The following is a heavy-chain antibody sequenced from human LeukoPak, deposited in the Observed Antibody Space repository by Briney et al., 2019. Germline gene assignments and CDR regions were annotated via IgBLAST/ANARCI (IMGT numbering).Heavy chain of an antibody. V-gene: IGHV4-39*07. CDR2: IYYSGST. CDR3: ARGGAYGSGSIYDY. Sequence: SETLSLTCTVSGGSISSSSYYWGWIRQPPGKGLEWIGSIYYSGSTYYNPSLKSRVTISVDTSKNQFSLELSSVTAADTAVYHCARGGAYGSGSIYDYWGQGTLVTVSS. CDR1: GGSISSSSYY. J-gene: IGHJ4*02. D-gene: IGHD3-10*01.